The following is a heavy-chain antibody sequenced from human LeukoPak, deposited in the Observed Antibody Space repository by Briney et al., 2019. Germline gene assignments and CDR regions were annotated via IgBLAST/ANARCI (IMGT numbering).Heavy chain of an antibody. D-gene: IGHD3-10*01. J-gene: IGHJ4*02. CDR1: GYTFTGFA. Sequence: ASVKVSCKASGYTFTGFAVHWVRQAPGQRPEWMGWMNIGNGNTKYSQNFQDRITFIRDTSANTVYMELSSLRSEDTAVYYCAGSEILDYYYGSGRYFDYWGQGSLVTVSS. CDR2: MNIGNGNT. CDR3: AGSEILDYYYGSGRYFDY. V-gene: IGHV1-3*04.